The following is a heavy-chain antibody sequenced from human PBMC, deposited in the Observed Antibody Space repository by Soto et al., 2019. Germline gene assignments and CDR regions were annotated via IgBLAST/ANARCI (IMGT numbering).Heavy chain of an antibody. CDR3: ASVRVTTWGDAFDL. Sequence: QVQLVQSGAEVRKPGSSVKVSCKAPGGTFSTYIISWVRQAPGQGLEWMGRIIPIPDITNYAQKFQGRVTVAADRSTRTAYMELTSLNSEATAVFYSASVRVTTWGDAFDLWGKGTMVTVSS. CDR2: IIPIPDIT. V-gene: IGHV1-69*02. J-gene: IGHJ3*01. CDR1: GGTFSTYI. D-gene: IGHD3-10*01.